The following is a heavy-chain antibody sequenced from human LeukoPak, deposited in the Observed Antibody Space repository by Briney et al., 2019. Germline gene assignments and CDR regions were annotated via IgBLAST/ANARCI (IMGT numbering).Heavy chain of an antibody. CDR2: INHSGSA. Sequence: PSETLSLTCAVYGGSFSGYYWSWIRQPPGKGLEWIGGINHSGSANYNPSLKRRVTISVDTSKNQFSLTLTSVPAADTAVYYCARGHPDSSGYYYGSWFAPWGQGTLVTVSS. D-gene: IGHD3-22*01. J-gene: IGHJ5*02. CDR1: GGSFSGYY. V-gene: IGHV4-34*01. CDR3: ARGHPDSSGYYYGSWFAP.